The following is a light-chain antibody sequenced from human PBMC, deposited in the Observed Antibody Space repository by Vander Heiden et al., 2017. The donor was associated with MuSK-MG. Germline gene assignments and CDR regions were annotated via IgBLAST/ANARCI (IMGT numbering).Light chain of an antibody. CDR2: AAS. V-gene: IGKV1-9*01. J-gene: IGKJ4*01. CDR1: QGISSY. Sequence: DIQLTQSPSFLSASVGDRVTITCRASQGISSYLAWYQQKPGRAPKLLIYAASTLQSGVPSRFSGSGSGTDFTLTISSLQPEDFASYYCQHQSSSPITFGGGTKVEIK. CDR3: QHQSSSPIT.